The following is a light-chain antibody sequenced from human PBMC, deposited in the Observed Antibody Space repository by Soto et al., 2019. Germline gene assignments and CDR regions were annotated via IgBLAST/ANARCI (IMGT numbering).Light chain of an antibody. CDR1: SSDIGGYNF. Sequence: QSALTQPASVSGSPGQSITIACTGTSSDIGGYNFVSWYQQHPGKAPKLLIYDVGNRPSGVSNRFSGSKSGNTASLTISGHQAEDEAHYYCNSYRTVSTYVFGTGTKLTVL. V-gene: IGLV2-14*01. CDR3: NSYRTVSTYV. J-gene: IGLJ1*01. CDR2: DVG.